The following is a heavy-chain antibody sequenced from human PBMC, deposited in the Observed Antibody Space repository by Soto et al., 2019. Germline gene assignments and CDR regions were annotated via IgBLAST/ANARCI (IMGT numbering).Heavy chain of an antibody. J-gene: IGHJ6*03. D-gene: IGHD2-2*02. V-gene: IGHV4-34*01. Sequence: LTCAVYGGSFIGYYWSWIRQPPGKGLEWIGEINHSGSTNYNPSLKSRVTISVDTSKNQFSLKLSSVTAADKAVYYCALCFYTARDGGGNYMDVWGKGTTVTVSS. CDR3: ALCFYTARDGGGNYMDV. CDR2: INHSGST. CDR1: GGSFIGYY.